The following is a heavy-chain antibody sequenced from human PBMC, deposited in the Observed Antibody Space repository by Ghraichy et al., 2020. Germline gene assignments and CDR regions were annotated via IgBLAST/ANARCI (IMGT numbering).Heavy chain of an antibody. D-gene: IGHD2-2*01. V-gene: IGHV1-18*01. CDR3: TRAALGYCSSTSCYFLRQHDAFDI. Sequence: ASVKVSCKASGYTFTSYGISWVRQAPGQGLEWMGWISAYNGNTNYAQKLQGRVTMTTDTSTSTAYMELRSLRSDDTAVYYCTRAALGYCSSTSCYFLRQHDAFDIWGQGTMVTVSS. J-gene: IGHJ3*02. CDR2: ISAYNGNT. CDR1: GYTFTSYG.